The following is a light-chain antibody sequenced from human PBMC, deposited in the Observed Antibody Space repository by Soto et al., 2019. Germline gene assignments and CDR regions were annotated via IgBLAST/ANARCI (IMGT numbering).Light chain of an antibody. V-gene: IGKV3-15*01. CDR2: GAS. CDR1: QSVSSN. CDR3: LQYNKWPLA. Sequence: IAMMQSPATLSVSPGERATLSCRASQSVSSNLAWYQQKPGQAPRLLIYGASTRATGIPARFSGSGSGTEFTLTLSSLQSEDFAVYYCLQYNKWPLAFGPGTKVEIK. J-gene: IGKJ1*01.